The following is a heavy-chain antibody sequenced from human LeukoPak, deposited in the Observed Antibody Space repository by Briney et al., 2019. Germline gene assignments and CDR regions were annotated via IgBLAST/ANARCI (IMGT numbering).Heavy chain of an antibody. Sequence: GGSLRLSCAASGLTFSSHWMSWVRQAPGQGLEWVANISPDGDRENYVDSVKGRFSISRDNAKNSLFLQMHSLSAEDTAVYYCASKFSYCSGGSCALGGQGTLVTVSS. D-gene: IGHD2-15*01. V-gene: IGHV3-7*01. J-gene: IGHJ4*02. CDR3: ASKFSYCSGGSCAL. CDR1: GLTFSSHW. CDR2: ISPDGDRE.